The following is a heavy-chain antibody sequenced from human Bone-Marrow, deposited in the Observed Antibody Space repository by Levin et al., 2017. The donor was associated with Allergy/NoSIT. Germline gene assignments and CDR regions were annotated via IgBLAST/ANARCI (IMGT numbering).Heavy chain of an antibody. V-gene: IGHV4-30-2*01. CDR3: NLRGGMTRSVGATLPTNYYFDY. J-gene: IGHJ4*02. D-gene: IGHD1-26*01. CDR1: GGSISSGGYS. Sequence: SQTLSLTCAVSGGSISSGGYSWSWIRQPPGKGLEWIGYIYHSGSTYYNPSLKSRVTISVDRSKNQFSLKLSSVTAADTAVYYCNLRGGMTRSVGATLPTNYYFDYWGQGTLVTVSS. CDR2: IYHSGST.